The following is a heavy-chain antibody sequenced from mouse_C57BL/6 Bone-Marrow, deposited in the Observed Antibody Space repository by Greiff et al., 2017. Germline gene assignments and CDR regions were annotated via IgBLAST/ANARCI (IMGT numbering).Heavy chain of an antibody. CDR3: ARSDSLGRSVDY. D-gene: IGHD4-1*01. CDR2: IYPTSGRT. CDR1: GYTFTSYW. Sequence: QVQLQQPGAELVKPGASVKMSCTASGYTFTSYWITWVKQRPGHGLEWIGDIYPTSGRTNYNEKFKSKAILTVDTSSNTAYMQLSSLTSEDSAVFYCARSDSLGRSVDYGGQGTTITVSS. V-gene: IGHV1-55*01. J-gene: IGHJ2*01.